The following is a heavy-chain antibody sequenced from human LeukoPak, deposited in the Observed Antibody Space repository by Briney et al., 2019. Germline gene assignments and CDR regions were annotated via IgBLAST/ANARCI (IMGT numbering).Heavy chain of an antibody. V-gene: IGHV4-59*01. CDR2: IYYSGNT. CDR3: ARDIGTRGTGLDS. J-gene: IGHJ4*02. CDR1: GGSLSSYY. Sequence: SETLSLTRTVSGGSLSSYYWSWIRQPPGKGLEWIANIYYSGNTNFNPSLKSRVTISVDTSKNEVSLKLSSVTAADTAVYYCARDIGTRGTGLDSWGQGTLVTVSS. D-gene: IGHD1-7*01.